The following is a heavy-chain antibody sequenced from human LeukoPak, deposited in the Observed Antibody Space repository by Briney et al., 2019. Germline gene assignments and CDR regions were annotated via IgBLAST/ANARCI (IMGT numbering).Heavy chain of an antibody. CDR3: ARVSSIAAAGIPDY. V-gene: IGHV3-48*03. CDR2: ISSSGSTI. D-gene: IGHD6-13*01. CDR1: GFTFSSYE. Sequence: PGGSLRLSCAASGFTFSSYEMNWVRQAPGKGLEWVPYISSSGSTIYYADSVKGRFTISRDNAKNSLYLQMNSLRAEDAAVYYCARVSSIAAAGIPDYWGQGTLVTVSS. J-gene: IGHJ4*02.